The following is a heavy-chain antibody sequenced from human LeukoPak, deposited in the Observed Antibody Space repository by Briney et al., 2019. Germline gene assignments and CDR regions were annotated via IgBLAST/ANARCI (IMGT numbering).Heavy chain of an antibody. Sequence: ASVKVACKASGYTFTSYYMHWVRQAPGQGLEWMGIINPSGGSTSYAQKFQGRVTMTRDTSTSTVYMELSSLRSEDTAVYYCARDRHDYYYGMDVWGQGTTVTVSS. CDR3: ARDRHDYYYGMDV. V-gene: IGHV1-46*01. CDR2: INPSGGST. J-gene: IGHJ6*02. CDR1: GYTFTSYY.